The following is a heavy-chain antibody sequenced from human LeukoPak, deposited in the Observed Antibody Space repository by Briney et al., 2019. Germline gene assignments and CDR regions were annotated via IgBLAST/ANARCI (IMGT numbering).Heavy chain of an antibody. J-gene: IGHJ4*02. D-gene: IGHD1-26*01. CDR1: GGSISSYY. V-gene: IGHV4-59*08. CDR2: IYYSGST. Sequence: SETLSLTCTVSGGSISSYYWSWIRQPPGKGLEWIGYIYYSGSTNYNPSLKSRVTISVDTSKNQFSLKLSSVTAADTAVYYCARLERELQGYFDYWGQGTLVTVSS. CDR3: ARLERELQGYFDY.